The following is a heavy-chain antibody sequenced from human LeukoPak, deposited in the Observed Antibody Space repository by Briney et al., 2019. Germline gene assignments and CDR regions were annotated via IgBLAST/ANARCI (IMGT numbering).Heavy chain of an antibody. V-gene: IGHV4-39*01. CDR3: ARQMGYYYDSSGYYYGYYFDY. J-gene: IGHJ4*02. CDR1: GGSISSSSYY. D-gene: IGHD3-22*01. Sequence: SETLSLTCTVSGGSISSSSYYWGWIRPPPGKGLEGIGSIYYSGSTYYNPSLKSRVTISVDTSKNQFSLKLSSVTAADTAVYYCARQMGYYYDSSGYYYGYYFDYWGQGTLVTVSS. CDR2: IYYSGST.